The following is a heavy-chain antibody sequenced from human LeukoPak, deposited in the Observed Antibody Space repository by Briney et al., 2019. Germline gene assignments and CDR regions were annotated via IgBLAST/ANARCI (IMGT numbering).Heavy chain of an antibody. CDR2: ISSSSDYI. Sequence: GGTLRLSCAASGFTFRIYTMNWVRQAPGKGLEWVSSISSSSDYIYYADSVKGRFTISRDNAKNSLYLQMNSLRAEDTAVYYCARVWGYHYGYYYYYMNVWGKGTTVTVSS. CDR1: GFTFRIYT. J-gene: IGHJ6*03. V-gene: IGHV3-21*01. D-gene: IGHD3-22*01. CDR3: ARVWGYHYGYYYYYMNV.